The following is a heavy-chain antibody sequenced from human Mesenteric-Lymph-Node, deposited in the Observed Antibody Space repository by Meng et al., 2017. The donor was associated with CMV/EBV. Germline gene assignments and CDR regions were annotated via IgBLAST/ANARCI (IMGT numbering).Heavy chain of an antibody. Sequence: GESLKISCAASGFTFSSYSMNWVRQAPGKGLEWVSSISSSSSYIYYADSVKGRFTISRDNAKNSLYLQMNSLRAEDTALYHCARGVLVGATSGYQYWGQGTLVTVSS. J-gene: IGHJ4*02. D-gene: IGHD1-26*01. CDR1: GFTFSSYS. V-gene: IGHV3-21*04. CDR3: ARGVLVGATSGYQY. CDR2: ISSSSSYI.